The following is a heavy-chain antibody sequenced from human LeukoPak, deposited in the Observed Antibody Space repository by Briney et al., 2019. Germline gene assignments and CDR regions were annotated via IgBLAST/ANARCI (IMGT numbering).Heavy chain of an antibody. CDR1: GFTVGTNY. V-gene: IGHV3-66*01. Sequence: GGSLTLSCAASGFTVGTNYMSWVRQAPGQRLEWVSFIYNDGKTHYADSVKGRFTISRDNSRNVLYLQMNSLRVEDTATYYCARTPQWIGKLVGRFENWGQGTLVVVSS. D-gene: IGHD3-10*01. CDR3: ARTPQWIGKLVGRFEN. J-gene: IGHJ4*02. CDR2: IYNDGKT.